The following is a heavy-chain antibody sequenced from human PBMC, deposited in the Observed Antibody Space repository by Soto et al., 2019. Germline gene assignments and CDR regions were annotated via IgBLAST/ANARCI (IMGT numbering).Heavy chain of an antibody. Sequence: GGSLRLSCAASGFTFSSYSMNWVRQAPGKGLEWVSSISNSSSYIYYADSVKGRFTISIDNAKNSLYLQMNSLRAEDMAVYYCARDLGYCSSSSCYPYYFDYWGQGTLFTVSS. V-gene: IGHV3-21*01. CDR1: GFTFSSYS. J-gene: IGHJ4*02. CDR2: ISNSSSYI. D-gene: IGHD2-2*01. CDR3: ARDLGYCSSSSCYPYYFDY.